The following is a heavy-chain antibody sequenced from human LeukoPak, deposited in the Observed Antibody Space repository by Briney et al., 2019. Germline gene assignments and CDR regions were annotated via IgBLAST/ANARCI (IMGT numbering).Heavy chain of an antibody. Sequence: SETLSLTCTVSGGSISSSSYYWGWIRQPPGKGLEWIGSIYYSGSTYHNPSLKSRVTISVDTSKNQFSLKLSSVTAADTAVYYCASMVRGVIIKIYYFDYWGQGTQVTVSS. J-gene: IGHJ4*02. D-gene: IGHD3-10*01. V-gene: IGHV4-39*01. CDR1: GGSISSSSYY. CDR2: IYYSGST. CDR3: ASMVRGVIIKIYYFDY.